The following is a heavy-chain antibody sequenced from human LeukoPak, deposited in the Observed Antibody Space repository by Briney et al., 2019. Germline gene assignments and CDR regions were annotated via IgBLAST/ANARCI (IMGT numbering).Heavy chain of an antibody. CDR1: GGSISSYY. CDR3: ARLPEKGPVQH. Sequence: SQTLSLTCTVSGGSISSYYWSWIRQPPGKGLEWIGYIYYSGSTKYNPSLKSRVTISVDTSKNQFSLKLSSVTAADTAVYYCARLPEKGPVQHWGQGTLVTVSS. CDR2: IYYSGST. V-gene: IGHV4-59*01. J-gene: IGHJ1*01.